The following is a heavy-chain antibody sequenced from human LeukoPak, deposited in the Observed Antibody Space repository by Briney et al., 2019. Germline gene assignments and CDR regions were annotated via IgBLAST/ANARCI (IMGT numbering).Heavy chain of an antibody. CDR1: GFTFSSYA. Sequence: GGSLRPSCAASGFTFSSYAMSWVRQAPGKGLEWVSAISGSGGSTYYVDSVKGRFTISRDNSKNSLYLQMNSLRAEDTAVYYCARSPPIQLWSHFDYWGQGTLVTVSS. D-gene: IGHD5-18*01. J-gene: IGHJ4*02. CDR3: ARSPPIQLWSHFDY. CDR2: ISGSGGST. V-gene: IGHV3-23*01.